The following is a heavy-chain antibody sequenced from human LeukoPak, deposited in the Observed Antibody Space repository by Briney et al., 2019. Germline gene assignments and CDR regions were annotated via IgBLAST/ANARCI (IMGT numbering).Heavy chain of an antibody. D-gene: IGHD4-23*01. J-gene: IGHJ4*02. CDR1: GGSIRSSNW. V-gene: IGHV4-4*02. Sequence: SSETLSLTCAVSGGSIRSSNWWSWVRQPPGKGLEWIGEIYHSGSTDYNPSLRSRVTISVDKSKNQFSLKLTSVTAADTAVYYCARSYRGISDWGQGALVTVSS. CDR3: ARSYRGISD. CDR2: IYHSGST.